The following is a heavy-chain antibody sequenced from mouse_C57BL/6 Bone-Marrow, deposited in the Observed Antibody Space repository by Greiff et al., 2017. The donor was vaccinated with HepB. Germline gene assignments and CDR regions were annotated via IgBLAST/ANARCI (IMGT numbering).Heavy chain of an antibody. D-gene: IGHD2-4*01. Sequence: EVQLQESGGGLVQPGGSMKLSCVASGFTFSNYWMNWVRQSPEKGLEWVAQIRLKSDNYATHYAESVKGRFTISRDDSKSSVYLQMNNLRAEDTGIYYCTAYDYHYYAMDYWGQGTSVTVSS. J-gene: IGHJ4*01. CDR2: IRLKSDNYAT. CDR1: GFTFSNYW. V-gene: IGHV6-3*01. CDR3: TAYDYHYYAMDY.